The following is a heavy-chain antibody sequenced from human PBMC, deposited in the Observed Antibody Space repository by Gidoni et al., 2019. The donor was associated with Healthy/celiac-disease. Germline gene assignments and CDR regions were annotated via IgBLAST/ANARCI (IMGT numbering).Heavy chain of an antibody. Sequence: EVQLVESGGGLVQPGGSLRLSCAASGFTFSSYWMSWVRQAPGKGLEWVANIKQDGSEKYYVDSVKGRFTISRDNAKNSLYLQMNSLRAEDTAVYYCARSREQWLGQYYGMDVWGQGTTVTVSS. CDR1: GFTFSSYW. CDR3: ARSREQWLGQYYGMDV. CDR2: IKQDGSEK. J-gene: IGHJ6*02. V-gene: IGHV3-7*01. D-gene: IGHD6-19*01.